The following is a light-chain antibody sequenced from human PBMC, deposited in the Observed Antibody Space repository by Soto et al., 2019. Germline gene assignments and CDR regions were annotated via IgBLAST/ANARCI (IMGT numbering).Light chain of an antibody. CDR2: GAS. J-gene: IGKJ1*01. CDR3: QQYNNWPRT. CDR1: QSVSSN. Sequence: EIVMTQSPTTLSVYPGERATLSCRASQSVSSNLAWYQQRPGQAPRLLVYGASTRATGIPARFSGSGSGTEFALTISSVQSEDFAFYYCQQYNNWPRTFGQGTKVEIK. V-gene: IGKV3-15*01.